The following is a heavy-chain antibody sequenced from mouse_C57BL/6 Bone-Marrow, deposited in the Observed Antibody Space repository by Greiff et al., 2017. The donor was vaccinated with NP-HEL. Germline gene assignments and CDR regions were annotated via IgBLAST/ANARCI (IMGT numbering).Heavy chain of an antibody. CDR3: ARRYGNYEGDYAMDY. V-gene: IGHV5-6*02. CDR2: ISSGGSYT. J-gene: IGHJ4*01. Sequence: DVKLVESGGDLVKPGGSLKLSCAASGFTFSSYGMSWVRQTPDKRLEWVATISSGGSYTYYPDSVKGRFTISRDNAKNTLYLQMSSLKSEDTAMYYCARRYGNYEGDYAMDYWGQGTSVTVSS. D-gene: IGHD2-1*01. CDR1: GFTFSSYG.